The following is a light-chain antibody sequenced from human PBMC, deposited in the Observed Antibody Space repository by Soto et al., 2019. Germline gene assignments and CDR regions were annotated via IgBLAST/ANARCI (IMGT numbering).Light chain of an antibody. CDR3: QQYGSSRWT. Sequence: IVFTQSPCTLSLSPGERATLSCRASQSVGSSYLAWYQQKPGQAPRVLIYGTSSRATGIPDRFSGSGSGTDFTLTISRLEPEDFAVYYCQQYGSSRWTFGQGTKVDIK. J-gene: IGKJ1*01. CDR1: QSVGSSY. V-gene: IGKV3-20*01. CDR2: GTS.